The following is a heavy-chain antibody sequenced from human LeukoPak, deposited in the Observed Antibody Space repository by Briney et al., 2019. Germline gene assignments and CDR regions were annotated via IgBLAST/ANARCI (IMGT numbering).Heavy chain of an antibody. D-gene: IGHD5-18*01. V-gene: IGHV4-34*01. CDR3: ARGRGIQLWFSPGHFDL. CDR2: INQSGST. CDR1: GGSFSGYY. J-gene: IGHJ2*01. Sequence: SETLSLTCAVYGGSFSGYYWSWIRQPPGKGLEWIGEINQSGSTNYNPSLKSRATISVDTSKNQFSLKLSSVTAADTAVYYCARGRGIQLWFSPGHFDLWGRGTLVTVSS.